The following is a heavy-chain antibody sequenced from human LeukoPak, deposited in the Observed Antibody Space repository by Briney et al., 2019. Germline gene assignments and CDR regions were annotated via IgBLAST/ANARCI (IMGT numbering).Heavy chain of an antibody. V-gene: IGHV4-59*12. J-gene: IGHJ4*02. CDR1: GGSIRGYY. Sequence: SETLSLTCTVSGGSIRGYYWNWIRRPPGKALEWIGYIYNIGSTNYNPSLKSRVTISVDRSKNQFSLKLSSVTAADTAVYYCARGGYCSSTSCQRGFDYWGQGTLDTVSS. CDR3: ARGGYCSSTSCQRGFDY. D-gene: IGHD2-2*01. CDR2: IYNIGST.